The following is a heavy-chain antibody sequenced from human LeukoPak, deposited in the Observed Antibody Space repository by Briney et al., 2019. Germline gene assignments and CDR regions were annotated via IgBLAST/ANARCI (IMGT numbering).Heavy chain of an antibody. CDR3: ARGRGVTMVRGLKTNWFVP. Sequence: QSGGSLRLSCAASGFTFSSYAMHWVRQAPGKGLEWVAVISYDGSNKYYADSVKGRFSISRDNPKNTLYLQMNSLRAEDTAVYYCARGRGVTMVRGLKTNWFVPWGEGALVTVS. D-gene: IGHD3-10*01. CDR1: GFTFSSYA. J-gene: IGHJ5*02. CDR2: ISYDGSNK. V-gene: IGHV3-30*04.